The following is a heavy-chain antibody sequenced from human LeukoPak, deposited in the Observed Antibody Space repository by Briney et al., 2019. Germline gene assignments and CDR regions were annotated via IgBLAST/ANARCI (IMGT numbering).Heavy chain of an antibody. Sequence: GGSLRLSCAASGFTFSSYGMSWVRQAPGKGLEWVSAISGSGGSTYYADSAKGRFTISRDNSKNTLYLQMNSLRAEDTAVYYCAKHASDYGDYFSYYYYYMDVWGKGTTVTISS. CDR1: GFTFSSYG. CDR2: ISGSGGST. J-gene: IGHJ6*03. D-gene: IGHD4-17*01. CDR3: AKHASDYGDYFSYYYYYMDV. V-gene: IGHV3-23*01.